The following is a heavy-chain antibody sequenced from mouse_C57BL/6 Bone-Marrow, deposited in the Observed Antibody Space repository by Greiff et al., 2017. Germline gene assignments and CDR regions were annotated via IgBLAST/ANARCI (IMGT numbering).Heavy chain of an antibody. CDR1: GFSLTSYG. CDR3: ARIANWDWYFDV. D-gene: IGHD4-1*01. CDR2: IWSGGST. Sequence: VQLQQSGPGLVQPSQSLSITCTVSGFSLTSYGVHWVRQSPGKGLEWLGVIWSGGSTDYNAAFIYRMSISKDNSKSQVFFKMNSLQADDTAIDYCARIANWDWYFDVWGTGTTVTVSS. V-gene: IGHV2-2*01. J-gene: IGHJ1*03.